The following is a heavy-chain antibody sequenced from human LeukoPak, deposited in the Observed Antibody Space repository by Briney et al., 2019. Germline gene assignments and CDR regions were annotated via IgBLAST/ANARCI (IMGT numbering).Heavy chain of an antibody. J-gene: IGHJ4*02. CDR3: ARDRPTWPIDY. V-gene: IGHV3-7*03. D-gene: IGHD5-12*01. CDR2: IKQDGTEK. Sequence: PGGSLRLSCAASGLTFSSYWMNWVRQAPGKGLEWVANIKQDGTEKYYVDSVKGRFTISRDNSKNTMYLQMNSLRAEDTAVYYCARDRPTWPIDYWGQGTLVTVSS. CDR1: GLTFSSYW.